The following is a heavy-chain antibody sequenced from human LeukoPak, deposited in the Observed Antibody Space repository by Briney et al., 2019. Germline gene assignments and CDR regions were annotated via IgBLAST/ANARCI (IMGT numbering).Heavy chain of an antibody. V-gene: IGHV3-7*01. CDR1: GFTFSNYW. D-gene: IGHD3-22*01. J-gene: IGHJ3*02. CDR2: IKQDGSET. CDR3: ARDLGSGFFGYAFDI. Sequence: GGSLRLSCAASGFTFSNYWMTWVRQAPGKGLEWVANIKQDGSETYYVDSVKGRFTISRDNAKNSLYLHMNSLRAEDTAVYYCARDLGSGFFGYAFDIWGQGTIVTVSS.